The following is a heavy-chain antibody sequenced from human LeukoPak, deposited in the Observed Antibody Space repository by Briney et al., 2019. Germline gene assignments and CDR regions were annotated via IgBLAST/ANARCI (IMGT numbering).Heavy chain of an antibody. V-gene: IGHV3-21*01. CDR3: ARPQGSSGAFDI. Sequence: GGSLRLSCAASGFTFSSYSMNWVRQAPGKGLEWVSSISSSSSYIYYADSVKGRFTISRDNAKNSLYLQMNSLRAEDTAVYYCARPQGSSGAFDIWGQGTMVTVSS. CDR1: GFTFSSYS. CDR2: ISSSSSYI. D-gene: IGHD6-6*01. J-gene: IGHJ3*02.